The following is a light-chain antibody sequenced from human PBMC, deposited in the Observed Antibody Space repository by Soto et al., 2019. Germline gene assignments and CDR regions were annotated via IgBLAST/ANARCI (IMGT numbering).Light chain of an antibody. CDR3: CSYTSSSSYV. CDR2: EVC. J-gene: IGLJ2*01. CDR1: SSDVGGYNY. Sequence: QSVLTQPASVSGSPGQSITISCTGTSSDVGGYNYVSWYQQHPGKAPKLMIYEVCNRPSGVSNRFSGSKSGNTASMTISGHQAEDEDDYYCCSYTSSSSYVFGGGTKLTVL. V-gene: IGLV2-14*01.